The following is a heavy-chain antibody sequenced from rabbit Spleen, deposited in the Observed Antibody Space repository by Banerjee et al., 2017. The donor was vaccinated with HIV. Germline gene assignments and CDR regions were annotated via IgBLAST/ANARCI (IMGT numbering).Heavy chain of an antibody. V-gene: IGHV1S45*01. J-gene: IGHJ4*01. Sequence: QEQLEESGGGLVKPEGSLTLTCKASGFPFSNKAVMCWVRQAPGKGLEWIACIAGGSSENIYHATWAKGRFTISKTSSTTVTLQMTGLTAADTATYFCARRGASSGWAKDLWGQGTLVTVS. D-gene: IGHD4-1*01. CDR1: GFPFSNKAV. CDR2: IAGGSSENI. CDR3: ARRGASSGWAKDL.